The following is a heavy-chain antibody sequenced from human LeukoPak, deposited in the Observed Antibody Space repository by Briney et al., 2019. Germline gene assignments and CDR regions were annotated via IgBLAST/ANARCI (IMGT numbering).Heavy chain of an antibody. D-gene: IGHD3-22*01. CDR1: GYSFTSYW. CDR3: ARRLKLHYYDSSGYYDY. V-gene: IGHV5-51*01. CDR2: IYPGDSDT. Sequence: GESLQISCKGSGYSFTSYWIGWVRQMPGKGLEWMGIIYPGDSDTRYSPSFQDQVTISADKSISTAYLQWSSLKASDTAMYYCARRLKLHYYDSSGYYDYWGQGTLVTVSS. J-gene: IGHJ4*02.